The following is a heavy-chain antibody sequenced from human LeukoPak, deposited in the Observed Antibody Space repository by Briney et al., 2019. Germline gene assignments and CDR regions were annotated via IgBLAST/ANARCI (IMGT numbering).Heavy chain of an antibody. CDR1: GFTFNNYG. V-gene: IGHV3-30*03. CDR2: ISYDGRNK. CDR3: ARDRGPRTGFMVREAYDY. D-gene: IGHD3-10*01. Sequence: GGSLRLSCAASGFTFNNYGMHWVRQAPGKGLEWVAVISYDGRNKHYPDSVKGRFTISRDISTDTLWLQMDSLRTEDTAVYYCARDRGPRTGFMVREAYDYWGQGTLVTVSS. J-gene: IGHJ4*02.